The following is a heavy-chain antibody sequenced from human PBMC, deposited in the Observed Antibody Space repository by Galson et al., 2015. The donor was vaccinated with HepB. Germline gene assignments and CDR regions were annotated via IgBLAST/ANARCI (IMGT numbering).Heavy chain of an antibody. CDR3: ARGEDTAMHFIDY. CDR2: ISSSNSYI. J-gene: IGHJ4*02. CDR1: GFTFSSYS. Sequence: SLRLSCAASGFTFSSYSMNWVRQAPGKGLEWVSYISSSNSYIYYADSVKGRFTISRDNTKNSLYLQMNSLRAEDTAVYYCARGEDTAMHFIDYWGQGTLVTVSS. D-gene: IGHD5-18*01. V-gene: IGHV3-21*01.